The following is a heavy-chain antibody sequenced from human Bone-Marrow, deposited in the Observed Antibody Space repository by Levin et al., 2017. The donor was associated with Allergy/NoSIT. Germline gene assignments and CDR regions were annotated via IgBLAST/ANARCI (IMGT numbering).Heavy chain of an antibody. CDR2: INPNSGGT. CDR3: AREFWQWLVLPQDYYYYGMDV. CDR1: GYTFTGYY. Sequence: GESLKISCKASGYTFTGYYMHWVRQAPGQGLEWMGWINPNSGGTNYAQKFQGRVTMTRDTSISTAYMELSRLRSDDTAVYYCAREFWQWLVLPQDYYYYGMDVWGQGTTVTVSS. D-gene: IGHD6-19*01. V-gene: IGHV1-2*02. J-gene: IGHJ6*02.